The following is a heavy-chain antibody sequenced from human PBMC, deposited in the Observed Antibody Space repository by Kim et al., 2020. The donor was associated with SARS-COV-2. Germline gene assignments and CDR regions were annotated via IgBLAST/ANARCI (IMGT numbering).Heavy chain of an antibody. CDR2: IYTSGST. CDR3: ASGSGSSYYYYGMDV. D-gene: IGHD3-10*01. J-gene: IGHJ6*02. Sequence: SETRSLTCTVSGGSISSYYWSWIRQPAGKGLEWIGRIYTSGSTNYNPSLKSRVTMSVDTSKNQFSLKLSSVTAADTAVYYCASGSGSSYYYYGMDVWGQGTTVTVSS. V-gene: IGHV4-4*07. CDR1: GGSISSYY.